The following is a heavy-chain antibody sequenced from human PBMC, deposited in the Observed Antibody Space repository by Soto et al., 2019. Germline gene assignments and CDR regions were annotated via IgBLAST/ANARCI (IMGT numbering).Heavy chain of an antibody. CDR2: IWYDGSKK. CDR3: ASAYCSGGRCYSYGMDV. D-gene: IGHD2-15*01. CDR1: GFTFSSYG. Sequence: QVQLVESGGGVVQPGRSLRLSCAASGFTFSSYGMHWVRQAPGKGLEWVAVIWYDGSKKYYADSVKGRFTISRDNSKNTLYLQRNSLRAEDTAVYYCASAYCSGGRCYSYGMDVWGQGTTVTVSS. V-gene: IGHV3-33*01. J-gene: IGHJ6*02.